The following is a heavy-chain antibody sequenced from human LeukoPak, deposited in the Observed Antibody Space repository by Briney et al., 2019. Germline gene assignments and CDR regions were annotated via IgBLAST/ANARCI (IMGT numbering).Heavy chain of an antibody. J-gene: IGHJ4*02. CDR2: IYTSGST. CDR3: AGEPAGFSSGWYGFDY. D-gene: IGHD6-19*01. V-gene: IGHV4-4*07. CDR1: GGSISSYY. Sequence: SETLSLTCTVSGGSISSYYWSWIRQPAGKGLEWIGRIYTSGSTNYNPSLKSRVTMSVDTSKNQFSLKLSPVTAADTAVYYCAGEPAGFSSGWYGFDYWGQGTLVTVSS.